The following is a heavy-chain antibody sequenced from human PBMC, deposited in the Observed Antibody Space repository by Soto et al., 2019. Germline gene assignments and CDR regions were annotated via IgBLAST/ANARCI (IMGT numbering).Heavy chain of an antibody. CDR1: GWSISNNY. CDR2: INHSGST. J-gene: IGHJ5*02. Sequence: SETLSLTCAFYGWSISNNYWSWIRQPPGKGLEWIGEINHSGSTKYNPSLKSRVTISVDTSKNQFSLKLSSVTAADTAVYYCARSKGLDPWGRGTLVTVLL. V-gene: IGHV4-34*01. CDR3: ARSKGLDP.